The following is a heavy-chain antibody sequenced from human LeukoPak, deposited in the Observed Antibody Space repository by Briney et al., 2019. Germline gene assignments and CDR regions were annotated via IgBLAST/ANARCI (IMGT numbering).Heavy chain of an antibody. V-gene: IGHV3-23*01. CDR3: AKDLSPRIVGATWYYFDY. CDR1: GFTFSSYA. J-gene: IGHJ4*02. Sequence: GGSLRLSCAASGFTFSSYAMSWVRQAPGKGLEWVSAISGSGGSTYYADSVKGRFTISRDNSKNTLYLQMNSLRAEDTAVYYCAKDLSPRIVGATWYYFDYWGQGTLVTVSS. D-gene: IGHD1-26*01. CDR2: ISGSGGST.